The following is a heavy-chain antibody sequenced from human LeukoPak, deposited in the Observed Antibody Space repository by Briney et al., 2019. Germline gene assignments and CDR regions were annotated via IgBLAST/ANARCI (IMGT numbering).Heavy chain of an antibody. Sequence: PGGSLRLSCAASGFTFDDYAMHWVRRAPGKGLEWVSGISWNSGSIGYADSVKGRFTISRDNAKNSLYLQMNSLRAEDTALYYCAKGRGSYPSFDYWGQGTLVTVSS. J-gene: IGHJ4*02. V-gene: IGHV3-9*01. D-gene: IGHD1-26*01. CDR2: ISWNSGSI. CDR3: AKGRGSYPSFDY. CDR1: GFTFDDYA.